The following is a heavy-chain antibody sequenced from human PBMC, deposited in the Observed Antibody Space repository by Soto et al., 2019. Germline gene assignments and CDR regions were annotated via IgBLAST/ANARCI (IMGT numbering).Heavy chain of an antibody. CDR2: ISSRSTYI. CDR1: GFTFSTYN. V-gene: IGHV3-21*01. Sequence: PGGSLRLSCAASGFTFSTYNMNWVRQAPGKGLEWVSSISSRSTYIYYSDSVKGRFTLSRDNAKNSLYLQMNSLRAEDTALYYCTRDNVPSDFFDSWGQGTLVTVPS. J-gene: IGHJ4*02. D-gene: IGHD2-8*01. CDR3: TRDNVPSDFFDS.